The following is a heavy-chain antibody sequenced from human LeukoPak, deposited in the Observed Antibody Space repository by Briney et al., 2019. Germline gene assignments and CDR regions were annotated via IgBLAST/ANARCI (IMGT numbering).Heavy chain of an antibody. CDR1: GGSISNYY. V-gene: IGHV4-59*01. CDR2: FSYRGST. CDR3: ARERTGGPDY. J-gene: IGHJ4*02. D-gene: IGHD2-8*02. Sequence: SETLSLTCTVSGGSISNYYWSWIRQPPGKGLEWIGYFSYRGSTNYNPSLKSRVTISVDTSKNQFSLKLSSVTAADTAVFYCARERTGGPDYWGQGTLVTVSS.